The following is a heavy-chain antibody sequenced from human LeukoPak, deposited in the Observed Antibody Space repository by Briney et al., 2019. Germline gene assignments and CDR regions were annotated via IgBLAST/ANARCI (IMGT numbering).Heavy chain of an antibody. CDR3: ARGRPLYSSSWTSDY. CDR1: GGPFSGYY. CDR2: INHSGST. Sequence: RPSETLSLTCAVYGGPFSGYYWSWIRQPPGKGLEWIGEINHSGSTNYNPSLKSRVTISVDTSKNQFSLKLSSVTAADTAVYYCARGRPLYSSSWTSDYWGQGTLVTVSS. J-gene: IGHJ4*02. D-gene: IGHD6-13*01. V-gene: IGHV4-34*01.